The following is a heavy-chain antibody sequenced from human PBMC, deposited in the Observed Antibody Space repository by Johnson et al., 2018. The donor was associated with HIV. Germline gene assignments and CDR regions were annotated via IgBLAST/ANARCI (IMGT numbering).Heavy chain of an antibody. CDR3: ARDDLRDTGAFDI. CDR1: GFTFSDYY. Sequence: VQLVESGGGLVQPGGSLRLSCAASGFTFSDYYMSWIRQAPGKGLEWVANIKQDGSEKYYVDSVKGRFTISRDNAKNSLYLQMNSLRAEDTAVYYCARDDLRDTGAFDIWGQGTVVTVSS. CDR2: IKQDGSEK. J-gene: IGHJ3*02. V-gene: IGHV3-7*01. D-gene: IGHD2-8*02.